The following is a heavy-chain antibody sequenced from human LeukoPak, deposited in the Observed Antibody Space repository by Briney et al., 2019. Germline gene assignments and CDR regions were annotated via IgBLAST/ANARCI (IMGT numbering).Heavy chain of an antibody. CDR3: ATGHYYDSSGYYYFGHY. CDR2: FDPEDGET. D-gene: IGHD3-22*01. CDR1: GYTLTELS. J-gene: IGHJ4*02. Sequence: GASVKVSCKVSGYTLTELSVHWVRQAPGKGLEWMGGFDPEDGETIYAQKFQGRVTMTEDTSTDTAYMELSSLRSEDTAVYYCATGHYYDSSGYYYFGHYWGQGTLVTVSS. V-gene: IGHV1-24*01.